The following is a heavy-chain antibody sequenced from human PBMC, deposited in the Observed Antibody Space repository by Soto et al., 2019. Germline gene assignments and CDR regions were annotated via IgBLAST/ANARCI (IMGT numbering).Heavy chain of an antibody. D-gene: IGHD2-15*01. CDR3: ARGRSDDYFDY. V-gene: IGHV3-7*01. CDR1: GFSFGGFY. J-gene: IGHJ4*02. Sequence: GESLRLSCAASGFSFGGFYMTWVRQSPGRGLEWVGNIKQDGSEKYYVDSLKGRFSISRDNAKKSLYLQMNSLRVEDTAVYYCARGRSDDYFDYWGQG. CDR2: IKQDGSEK.